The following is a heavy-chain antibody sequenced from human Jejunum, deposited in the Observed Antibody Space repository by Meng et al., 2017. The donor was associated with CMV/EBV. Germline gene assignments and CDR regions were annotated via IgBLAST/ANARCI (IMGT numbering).Heavy chain of an antibody. CDR1: GYTFTSHA. CDR2: INAGNGDT. J-gene: IGHJ4*02. V-gene: IGHV1-3*01. CDR3: ARDSSYDDSSSYFYNY. D-gene: IGHD3-22*01. Sequence: GYTFTSHAMHWVRQAPGQRLEWMGWINAGNGDTEYSQNFQDRITITRDTSATTAYMELSSLRSEDTAVYYCARDSSYDDSSSYFYNYWGQGTLVTVSS.